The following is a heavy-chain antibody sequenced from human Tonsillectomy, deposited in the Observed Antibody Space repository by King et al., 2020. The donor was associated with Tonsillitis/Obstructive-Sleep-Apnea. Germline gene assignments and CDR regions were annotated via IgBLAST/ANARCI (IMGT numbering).Heavy chain of an antibody. D-gene: IGHD1-1*01. V-gene: IGHV3-7*01. J-gene: IGHJ4*02. CDR1: GFTFSNYW. Sequence: VQLVESGGGLVQPGGSLRLSCAASGFTFSNYWMSWVRQAPGKGLEWVANINQDGSKKYYVDSVKGRFTISRDNAQNSMYLQMNSLRAEDTALYYCARDIIQGMGVSGMGGDWGQGTLVTVSS. CDR3: ARDIIQGMGVSGMGGD. CDR2: INQDGSKK.